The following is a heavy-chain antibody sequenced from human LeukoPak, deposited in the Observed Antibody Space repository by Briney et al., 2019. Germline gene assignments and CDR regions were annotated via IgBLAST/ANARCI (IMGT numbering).Heavy chain of an antibody. V-gene: IGHV4-59*01. Sequence: SETLSLTCTVSGGSISSYYWSWIRQPPGKGLEWIGYIYYSGSTNYNPSLKSRATISVDTSKNQFSLKLSSVTAADTAVYYCARDTYYYDSSGPYFDLWGRGTLVTVSS. D-gene: IGHD3-22*01. J-gene: IGHJ2*01. CDR2: IYYSGST. CDR1: GGSISSYY. CDR3: ARDTYYYDSSGPYFDL.